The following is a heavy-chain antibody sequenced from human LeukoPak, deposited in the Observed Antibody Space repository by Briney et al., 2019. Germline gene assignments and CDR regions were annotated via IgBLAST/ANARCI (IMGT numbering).Heavy chain of an antibody. V-gene: IGHV3-21*06. Sequence: GGSLRLSCAASGSSISGYSMNWVRQPPGKGLEWVSSITGAGNYVDYAESVTGRLTISRDNAKNSLYLQLSSLGAEDTAVYYCVTEPILPGWFDSWGQGILVTVSS. CDR2: ITGAGNYV. CDR3: VTEPILPGWFDS. CDR1: GSSISGYS. J-gene: IGHJ5*01. D-gene: IGHD2/OR15-2a*01.